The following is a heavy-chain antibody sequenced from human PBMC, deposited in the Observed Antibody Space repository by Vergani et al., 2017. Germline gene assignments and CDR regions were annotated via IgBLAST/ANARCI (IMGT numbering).Heavy chain of an antibody. J-gene: IGHJ4*02. CDR2: ISFDGTNE. CDR3: ASVRGLCAGGRCYAEAWDY. Sequence: QVQLVESGGGVVQPGTSLRLSCVVSGFALNRHAMYWVRQAPGKGLEWVVGISFDGTNEYYPDLVKGRFTICRDIAKNTLYLQVRSLRLEDTGVYHCASVRGLCAGGRCYAEAWDYWVQGTPVTGSS. D-gene: IGHD2-2*01. V-gene: IGHV3-30-3*01. CDR1: GFALNRHA.